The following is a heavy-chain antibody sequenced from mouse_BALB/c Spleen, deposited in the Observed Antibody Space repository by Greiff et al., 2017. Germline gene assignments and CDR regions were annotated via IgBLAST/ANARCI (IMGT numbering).Heavy chain of an antibody. CDR1: GFTFTDYY. V-gene: IGHV7-3*02. Sequence: EVKLVESGGGLVQPGGSLRLSCATSGFTFTDYYMSWVRQPPGKALEWLGFIRNKANGYTTEYSASVKGRFTISRDNSQSILYLQMNTLRAEDSATYYCARDSYYGSPLDYWGQGTTLTVSS. CDR2: IRNKANGYTT. D-gene: IGHD1-1*01. J-gene: IGHJ2*01. CDR3: ARDSYYGSPLDY.